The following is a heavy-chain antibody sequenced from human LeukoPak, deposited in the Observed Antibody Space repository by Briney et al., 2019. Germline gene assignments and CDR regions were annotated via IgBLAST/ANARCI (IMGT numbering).Heavy chain of an antibody. V-gene: IGHV4-34*12. Sequence: SETLSLTCAVYGQSVSGSRSYWAWIRQPPGKGLEWIGNVLLSGRTTYNPALESRVSISMDSSRNQFSLALTSVTAADTAVYYCAKEPDGIRFDPWGQGTLVTVSS. CDR3: AKEPDGIRFDP. J-gene: IGHJ5*02. CDR2: VLLSGRT. CDR1: GQSVSGSRSY. D-gene: IGHD1-14*01.